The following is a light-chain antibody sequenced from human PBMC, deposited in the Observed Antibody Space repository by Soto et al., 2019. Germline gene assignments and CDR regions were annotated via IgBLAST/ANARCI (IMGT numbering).Light chain of an antibody. CDR1: QTISSW. CDR3: QQYGSSFST. J-gene: IGKJ3*01. V-gene: IGKV1-5*03. CDR2: KAS. Sequence: DIQMTQSPSTLSGSVGDRVTITCRASQTISSWLAWYQQKPGKAPKLLIYKASTLKSGVPSRFSGSGSGTDFTLTISRLEPEDFAVYYCQQYGSSFSTFGPGTKVDIK.